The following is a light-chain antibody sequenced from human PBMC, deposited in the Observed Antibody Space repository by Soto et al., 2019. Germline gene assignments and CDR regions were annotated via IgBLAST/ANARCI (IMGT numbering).Light chain of an antibody. CDR3: SSYTSSSTLVV. CDR2: DVS. V-gene: IGLV2-14*01. J-gene: IGLJ2*01. Sequence: QAVVTQPASVSGSPGQSITISCTGTSSDVGGYNYVSWYQQHPGKATKLMIYDVSNRPSGVSNRFSGSKSGNTASLTISGLQAEYEADYYCSSYTSSSTLVVFGGGTKVTVL. CDR1: SSDVGGYNY.